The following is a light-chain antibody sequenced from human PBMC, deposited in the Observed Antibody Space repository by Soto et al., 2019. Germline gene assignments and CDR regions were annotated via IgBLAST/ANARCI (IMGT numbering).Light chain of an antibody. Sequence: DIVMTRSPATLSVSPGEGATLSCRASQSVRGALAWYQYKPGLAPRLLICGVSTRATGIPVRFSGSGSGTEFTLSISSLQSEDSAIDYFHNYNNLQLTFGGGTQL. CDR1: QSVRGA. CDR2: GVS. V-gene: IGKV3-15*01. J-gene: IGKJ4*01. CDR3: HNYNNLQLT.